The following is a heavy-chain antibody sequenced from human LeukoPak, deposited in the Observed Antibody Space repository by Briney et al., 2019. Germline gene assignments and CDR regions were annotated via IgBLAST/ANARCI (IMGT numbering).Heavy chain of an antibody. CDR1: GFTFGDSA. J-gene: IGHJ4*02. V-gene: IGHV3-20*04. CDR2: ITWSGGSL. D-gene: IGHD3-22*01. CDR3: ARDHYYDNTGPSFDF. Sequence: GGSLRLSCAASGFTFGDSATSWVRQVPGKGLEWVSGITWSGGSLGYADSVKGRFTISRDNARNSVYLQMNSLRAEDTGVYYCARDHYYDNTGPSFDFWGQGILVTVSS.